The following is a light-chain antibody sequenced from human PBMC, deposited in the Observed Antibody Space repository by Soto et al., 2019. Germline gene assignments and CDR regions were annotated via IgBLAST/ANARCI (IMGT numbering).Light chain of an antibody. CDR3: QAWGTGMV. J-gene: IGLJ2*01. CDR2: INSDGSH. CDR1: SGHSSYA. V-gene: IGLV4-69*01. Sequence: QSVLTQPPSASASLGASVRLTCTLNSGHSSYAIAWHQQQPEKGPQYLMKINSDGSHSKGGGIPDRFSGSSSGAERYLTISGLQSEDEADYYCQAWGTGMVFGGGTKLTVL.